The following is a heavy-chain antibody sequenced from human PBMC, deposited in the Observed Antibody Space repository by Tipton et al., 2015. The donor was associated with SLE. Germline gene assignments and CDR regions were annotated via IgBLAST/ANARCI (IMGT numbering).Heavy chain of an antibody. J-gene: IGHJ6*02. Sequence: TLSLTCTVSGGSISGYYWSWIRQPAGKGLEWIGRIYSSGYTNYNPSLKSRVTMSVDTSKNQFSLKVSSVTAADTAVYYCARDLWDPYGSGSIHYYGMDVWGQGTTVTVS. CDR1: GGSISGYY. V-gene: IGHV4-4*07. D-gene: IGHD3-10*01. CDR3: ARDLWDPYGSGSIHYYGMDV. CDR2: IYSSGYT.